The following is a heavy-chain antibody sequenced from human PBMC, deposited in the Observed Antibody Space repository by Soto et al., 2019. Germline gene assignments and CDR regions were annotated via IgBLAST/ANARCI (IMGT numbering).Heavy chain of an antibody. V-gene: IGHV3-7*05. D-gene: IGHD1-1*01. CDR3: ARRREGTGRTLDY. CDR1: GFTVRAYW. J-gene: IGHJ4*02. CDR2: IDQDGSGK. Sequence: EVHLVESGGGLVQRGGSLRLSCAASGFTVRAYWMRWGRQAPGKGLEWVANIDQDGSGKYYVDSVRGRFTISRDNAHNSLYLQTNSLRDEDTDVYFCARRREGTGRTLDYWGQGTLVTVSS.